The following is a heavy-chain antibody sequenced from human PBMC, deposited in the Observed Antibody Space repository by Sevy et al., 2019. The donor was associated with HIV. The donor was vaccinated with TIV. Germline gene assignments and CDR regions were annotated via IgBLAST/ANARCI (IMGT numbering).Heavy chain of an antibody. Sequence: GGSLRLSCAASGFTFSSYAMSWVRQAPGKGLEWVSAISGSGGSTYYADSVKGRFTISRDNSKNTLYLQMNSLRAEDTAVYYCAKEGDYVRVPLNRATDPWGQGTLVTVSS. CDR3: AKEGDYVRVPLNRATDP. J-gene: IGHJ5*02. CDR2: ISGSGGST. V-gene: IGHV3-23*01. CDR1: GFTFSSYA. D-gene: IGHD4-17*01.